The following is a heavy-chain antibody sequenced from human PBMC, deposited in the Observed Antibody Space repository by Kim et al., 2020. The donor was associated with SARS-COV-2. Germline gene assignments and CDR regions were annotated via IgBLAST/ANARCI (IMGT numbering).Heavy chain of an antibody. Sequence: SETLSLTCTVSGGSISSGGYYWSWIRQHPGKGLEWIGYIYYSGSTYYNPSLKSRVTISVDTSKNQFSLKLSSVTAADTAVYYCAREQSIAAADPQDAFDIWGQGTMVTVSS. CDR2: IYYSGST. D-gene: IGHD6-13*01. CDR1: GGSISSGGYY. CDR3: AREQSIAAADPQDAFDI. J-gene: IGHJ3*02. V-gene: IGHV4-31*03.